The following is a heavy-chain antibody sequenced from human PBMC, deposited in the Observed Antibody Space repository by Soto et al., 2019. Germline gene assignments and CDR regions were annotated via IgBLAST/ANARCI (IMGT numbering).Heavy chain of an antibody. D-gene: IGHD3-3*01. CDR1: GFTFSSYA. V-gene: IGHV3-30-3*01. Sequence: PGGSLRLSCAASGFTFSSYAMHWVRQAPGKGLEWVAVISYDGSNKYYADSVKGRFTISRDNSKNTLYLQMNSLRAEDTAVYYCAREFLQTVFGVVKGPGFWGQGTLVTVSS. CDR2: ISYDGSNK. CDR3: AREFLQTVFGVVKGPGF. J-gene: IGHJ4*02.